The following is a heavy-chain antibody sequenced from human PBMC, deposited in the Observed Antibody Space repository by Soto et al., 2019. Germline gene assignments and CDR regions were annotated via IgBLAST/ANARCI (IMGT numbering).Heavy chain of an antibody. CDR3: AKIGRDGYNYALNY. Sequence: EVQLLESGGGLVQPGGSLRLSCAASGFTFSSYAMNWVRQAPGKGLEWVSGISGSGGSTNYADSVKGRFTISRDNSKNTLYLQMNSLRPEDTAVYYCAKIGRDGYNYALNYWGRGTLVTVSS. D-gene: IGHD5-12*01. J-gene: IGHJ4*02. CDR2: ISGSGGST. CDR1: GFTFSSYA. V-gene: IGHV3-23*01.